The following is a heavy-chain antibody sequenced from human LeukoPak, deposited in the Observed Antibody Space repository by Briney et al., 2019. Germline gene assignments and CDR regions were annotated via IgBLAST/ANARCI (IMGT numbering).Heavy chain of an antibody. Sequence: SETLSLTCTVSGGPISSYYWNWIRQPPGKGLEWIGYIYYSGSTNYNPSLKSRVTISVDTSKNQFSLKLSSVAAADTAVYYCARALETRIVVVTFDYWGQGTLVTVSS. CDR2: IYYSGST. J-gene: IGHJ4*02. D-gene: IGHD3-22*01. CDR3: ARALETRIVVVTFDY. V-gene: IGHV4-59*12. CDR1: GGPISSYY.